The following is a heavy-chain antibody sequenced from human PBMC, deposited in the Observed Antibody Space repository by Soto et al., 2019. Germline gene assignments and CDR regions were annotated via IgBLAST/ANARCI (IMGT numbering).Heavy chain of an antibody. CDR3: ARDVLGIHGWLISVGMDV. D-gene: IGHD3-16*01. Sequence: GGSLRLSCAASGFTFSSYAMHWVRQAPGKGLEWVAVISYDGSNKYYADSVKGRFTISRDNSKNTLYLQMNSLRAEDTAVYYCARDVLGIHGWLISVGMDVWGQGTTVTVSS. CDR1: GFTFSSYA. V-gene: IGHV3-30-3*01. J-gene: IGHJ6*02. CDR2: ISYDGSNK.